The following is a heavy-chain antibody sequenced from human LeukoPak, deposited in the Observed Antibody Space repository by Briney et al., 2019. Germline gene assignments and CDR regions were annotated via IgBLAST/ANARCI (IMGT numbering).Heavy chain of an antibody. V-gene: IGHV3-9*01. CDR3: AKDSVVVGMDV. D-gene: IGHD2-15*01. J-gene: IGHJ6*04. Sequence: GGSLRLSCAASGFTFDDYATHWVRQAPGKGLEWVSGISWNSGSIGYADSVKGRFTISRDNAKNSLYLQMNSLRAEDTALYYCAKDSVVVGMDVWGKGTTVTVSS. CDR2: ISWNSGSI. CDR1: GFTFDDYA.